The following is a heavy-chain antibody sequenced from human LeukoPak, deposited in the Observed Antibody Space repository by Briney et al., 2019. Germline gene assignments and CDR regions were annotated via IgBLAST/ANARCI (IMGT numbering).Heavy chain of an antibody. CDR1: GGSFSGGN. D-gene: IGHD3-10*01. Sequence: SETLSLTCAVYGGSFSGGNWSWIRQPPGKGLEWIGEISHGGSPKYHPSLKNRVATSIEPSRNQVSLKLTSVTAADTAVYYCVLYGSGSEDDIWGQGTMVTVSS. J-gene: IGHJ3*02. CDR2: ISHGGSP. CDR3: VLYGSGSEDDI. V-gene: IGHV4-34*01.